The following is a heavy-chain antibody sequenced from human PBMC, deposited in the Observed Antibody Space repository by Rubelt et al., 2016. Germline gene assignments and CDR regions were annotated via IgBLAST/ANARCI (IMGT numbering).Heavy chain of an antibody. J-gene: IGHJ2*01. CDR1: GFSLSTSGVG. Sequence: QITLKESGPTLVKPTQTLTLTCTFSGFSLSTSGVGVGWIRQPPGKALEWLALIYWDDDKRYSPSLKSRLTITKDTSKNQVVLTMTNMDPVDTATYYCVHPVTIPSRYPPKNWYFDLWGRGTLVTVSS. V-gene: IGHV2-5*02. CDR2: IYWDDDK. CDR3: VHPVTIPSRYPPKNWYFDL. D-gene: IGHD3-9*01.